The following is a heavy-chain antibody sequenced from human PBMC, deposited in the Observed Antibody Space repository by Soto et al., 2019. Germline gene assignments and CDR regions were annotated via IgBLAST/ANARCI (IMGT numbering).Heavy chain of an antibody. D-gene: IGHD3-9*01. V-gene: IGHV4-4*02. Sequence: SETVSLTCAVSSGSISSSNWWSWVRQPPGKGLEWIGEIYHSGSTNYNPSLKSRVTISVDKSKNQFSLKLSSVTAADTAVYYCARDPSHVLRYFDETSPADKYYYYGMDVWGQGTTVTVSS. CDR1: SGSISSSNW. CDR2: IYHSGST. CDR3: ARDPSHVLRYFDETSPADKYYYYGMDV. J-gene: IGHJ6*02.